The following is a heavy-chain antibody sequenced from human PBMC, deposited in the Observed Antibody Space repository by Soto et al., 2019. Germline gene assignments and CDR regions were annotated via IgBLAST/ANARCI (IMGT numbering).Heavy chain of an antibody. V-gene: IGHV3-23*01. D-gene: IGHD6-13*01. Sequence: EVQLLESGGGLVQPGGSLRLSCAAPGFTFSSYAMSWVRQAPGKGLEWVLAVSSSGGSTYYADSVKGRFTISRDNSKNTLYLQMNSLRAEDTAVYYCAKYSTSWRGCQFDYWGQGTLVTVSS. CDR1: GFTFSSYA. CDR2: VSSSGGST. CDR3: AKYSTSWRGCQFDY. J-gene: IGHJ4*02.